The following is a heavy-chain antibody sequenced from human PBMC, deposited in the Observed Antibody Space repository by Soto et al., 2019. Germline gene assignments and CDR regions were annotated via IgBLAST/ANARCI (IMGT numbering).Heavy chain of an antibody. J-gene: IGHJ3*02. CDR1: GFTFSSYW. CDR3: ATHIVLVTSQRGAFDI. D-gene: IGHD2-21*02. V-gene: IGHV3-7*03. CDR2: IKQDGSEK. Sequence: GGSLRLSCAASGFTFSSYWMSWVRQAPGKGLEWVANIKQDGSEKYYVDSVKGRFTISRDNAKNSLYLQMNSLRAEDTAVYYCATHIVLVTSQRGAFDIWGQGTMVTVSS.